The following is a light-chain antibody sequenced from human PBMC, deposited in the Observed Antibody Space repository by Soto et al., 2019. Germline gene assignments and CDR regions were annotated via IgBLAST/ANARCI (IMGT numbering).Light chain of an antibody. Sequence: IVMTQSPDSLAVSLGERATINCKSSQSVLYSSNNKNYLAWYQQKPGQPPKLLIYWASTRQSGVPDRFSGSGSGTDFTLTISSLQAEDVAVYYCQQYYSTPPMYPFGQGTKLEIK. V-gene: IGKV4-1*01. J-gene: IGKJ2*01. CDR1: QSVLYSSNNKNY. CDR2: WAS. CDR3: QQYYSTPPMYP.